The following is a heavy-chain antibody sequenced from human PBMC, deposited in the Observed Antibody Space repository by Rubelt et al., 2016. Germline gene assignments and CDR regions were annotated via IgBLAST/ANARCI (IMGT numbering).Heavy chain of an antibody. J-gene: IGHJ4*02. V-gene: IGHV3-33*06. CDR1: GFTFSSYG. Sequence: GGGVVQPVRSLRLSCAASGFTFSSYGMHWVRQAPGKGLEWVAVIWYDGSNKYYADSVKGRFTISRDNSKNTLYLQMNSLRAEDTAVYYCAKDQGYSGYDYPFYWGQGTLVTVSS. CDR2: IWYDGSNK. CDR3: AKDQGYSGYDYPFY. D-gene: IGHD5-12*01.